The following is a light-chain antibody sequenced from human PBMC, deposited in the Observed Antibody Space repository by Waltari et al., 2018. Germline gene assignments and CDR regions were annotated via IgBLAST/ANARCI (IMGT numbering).Light chain of an antibody. CDR3: QRANSFPLT. J-gene: IGKJ4*01. CDR2: AAS. CDR1: QVISSW. Sequence: DIQMTQSPSSVSASVGDRVTIPCRANQVISSWLAWYQPTPGKAPKLLIYAASSLQSGVPARFSGSGSGTDFTLTISSLQPEDFATYYCQRANSFPLTFGGGTKVEIK. V-gene: IGKV1D-12*01.